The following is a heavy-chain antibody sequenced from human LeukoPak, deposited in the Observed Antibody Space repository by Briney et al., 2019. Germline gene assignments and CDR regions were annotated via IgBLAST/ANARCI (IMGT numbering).Heavy chain of an antibody. V-gene: IGHV3-30*02. CDR1: GFTFSSYG. D-gene: IGHD4-17*01. Sequence: GGSLRLSCAASGFTFSSYGMHWVRQAPGKGLEWVAFIRCDGSNKYYADSVKGRFTISRDNSKNTLYLQMNSLRAEDTAVYYCAKDGDYGYFAYWGQGTLVTVSS. CDR2: IRCDGSNK. CDR3: AKDGDYGYFAY. J-gene: IGHJ4*02.